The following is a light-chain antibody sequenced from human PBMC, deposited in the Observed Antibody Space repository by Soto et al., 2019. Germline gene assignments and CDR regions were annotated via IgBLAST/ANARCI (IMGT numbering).Light chain of an antibody. V-gene: IGKV3-20*01. CDR2: GAS. CDR1: QSVSSSY. Sequence: EMVLTQSPGTLSLSPGERATLSCRASQSVSSSYLAWYQKKPGQAPRPLIYGASSRAIGIPDRFSGSVSGTDFTLTISRLEPEDFAVYYCQQYGSSPWTFGQGNKVEIK. CDR3: QQYGSSPWT. J-gene: IGKJ1*01.